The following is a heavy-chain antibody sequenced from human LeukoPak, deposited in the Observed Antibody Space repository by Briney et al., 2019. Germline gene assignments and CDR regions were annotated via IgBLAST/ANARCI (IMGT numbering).Heavy chain of an antibody. D-gene: IGHD3-3*01. Sequence: KSSETLSLTCTVSGGSISSYYWSWIRQPPGKGLEWIGYIYYSGTTNYNPSLKSRVTISVDTSKNQFSLKLSSVTAADTAVYYCARQGYSITIFGVVTNWFDPWGQGTLVTVSS. CDR1: GGSISSYY. CDR2: IYYSGTT. J-gene: IGHJ5*02. V-gene: IGHV4-59*08. CDR3: ARQGYSITIFGVVTNWFDP.